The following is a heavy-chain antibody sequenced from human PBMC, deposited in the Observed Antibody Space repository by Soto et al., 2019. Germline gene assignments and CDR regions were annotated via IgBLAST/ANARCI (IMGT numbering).Heavy chain of an antibody. CDR2: IVVASGRT. Sequence: TCKASGFDFGSFGIQFLRQTRGRGLEWIGWIVVASGRTNYARQFQGRVAFSRDMSSTTAYMDLYDLKSDDTAVYFCSADHPHTAIGWPVWGQGTTVTVSS. V-gene: IGHV1-58*02. J-gene: IGHJ6*02. CDR3: SADHPHTAIGWPV. CDR1: GFDFGSFG.